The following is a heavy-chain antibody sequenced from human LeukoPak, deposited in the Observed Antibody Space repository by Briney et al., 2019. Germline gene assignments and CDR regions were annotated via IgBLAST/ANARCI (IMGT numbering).Heavy chain of an antibody. CDR2: ISSTSTYI. CDR3: ARVRYCSGGSCYILDF. D-gene: IGHD2-15*01. CDR1: GFTFSSHN. Sequence: PGGSLRLSCAPSGFTFSSHNMNWVRQAPGKGLEWVSSISSTSTYIYYADSVKGRFTISRGNAKNALYLQMNSLRAEDTAVYYCARVRYCSGGSCYILDFWGQGTLVTVSS. J-gene: IGHJ4*02. V-gene: IGHV3-21*01.